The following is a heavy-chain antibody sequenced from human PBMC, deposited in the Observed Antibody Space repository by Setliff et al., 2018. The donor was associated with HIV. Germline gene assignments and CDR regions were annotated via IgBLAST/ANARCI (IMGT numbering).Heavy chain of an antibody. Sequence: GASVKVSCKTSGGTFSTYVITWVRQAPGQGLEWMGGMLPILGMGDFAQKFQGRVTITADASTRTAYMELSSLTSDDPAVYYCAGSANSYSYMGYYYHTMDFWGQGTTVTVSS. J-gene: IGHJ6*02. CDR3: AGSANSYSYMGYYYHTMDF. CDR1: GGTFSTYV. CDR2: MLPILGMG. V-gene: IGHV1-69*10. D-gene: IGHD4-4*01.